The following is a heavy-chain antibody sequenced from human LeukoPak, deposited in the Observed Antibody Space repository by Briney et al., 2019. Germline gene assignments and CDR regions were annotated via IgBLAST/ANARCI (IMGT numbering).Heavy chain of an antibody. D-gene: IGHD3-3*01. CDR2: IRSKAYGGTP. CDR1: GFTFGDYA. Sequence: GGSLRLSCTASGFTFGDYAMSWFRQAPGKGLEWVGFIRSKAYGGTPEYAASVLGRFAISRDDSKSIAYLQMNSLRTEDAAVYFCTQYDFWSGFNYWGQGTLVTVSS. J-gene: IGHJ4*02. CDR3: TQYDFWSGFNY. V-gene: IGHV3-49*03.